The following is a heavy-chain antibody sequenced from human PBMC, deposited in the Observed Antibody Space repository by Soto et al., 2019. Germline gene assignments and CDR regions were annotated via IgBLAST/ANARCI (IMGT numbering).Heavy chain of an antibody. D-gene: IGHD3-16*02. Sequence: GGSLRLSCAASGFTFSSYAMSWVRQAPGKGLEWVSYISSSSSSIYYADSVKGRFTISRDNAKNSLYLQMNSLRAEDTAVYYCARVLSSFAPPDYWGQGIVVTVSS. CDR1: GFTFSSYA. J-gene: IGHJ4*02. CDR2: ISSSSSSI. CDR3: ARVLSSFAPPDY. V-gene: IGHV3-48*01.